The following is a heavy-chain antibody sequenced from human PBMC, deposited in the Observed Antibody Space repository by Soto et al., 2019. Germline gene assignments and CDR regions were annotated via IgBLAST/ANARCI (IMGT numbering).Heavy chain of an antibody. J-gene: IGHJ4*02. CDR1: GFTFRNYA. CDR2: ISESGDDT. Sequence: GGSLRLSCAASGFTFRNYAMNWVRQAPGKGLEWVSTISESGDDTYYSGSVKGRFTVSRDNSKNILYLQVNRLRAEDTAVYYFAKDPVDVGAYFDSWGQGTLVTVSS. V-gene: IGHV3-23*01. CDR3: AKDPVDVGAYFDS.